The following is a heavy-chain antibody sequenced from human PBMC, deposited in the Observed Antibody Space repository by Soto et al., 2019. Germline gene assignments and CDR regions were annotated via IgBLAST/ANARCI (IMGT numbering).Heavy chain of an antibody. CDR2: INPNSGGT. V-gene: IGHV1-2*04. CDR3: ARATGVTSFGVDYGMDV. D-gene: IGHD3-3*01. Sequence: ASVKVSCKASGYTFTGYYMHWVRQAPGQGLEWMGWINPNSGGTNYAQKFQGWVTMTRDTSISTAYMELSRLRSDDTAVYYCARATGVTSFGVDYGMDVWGQGTTVTVSS. CDR1: GYTFTGYY. J-gene: IGHJ6*02.